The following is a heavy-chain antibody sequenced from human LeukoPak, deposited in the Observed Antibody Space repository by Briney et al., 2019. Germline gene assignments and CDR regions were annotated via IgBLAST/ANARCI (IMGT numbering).Heavy chain of an antibody. CDR1: GGSISRTSYY. V-gene: IGHV4-39*07. J-gene: IGHJ6*03. D-gene: IGHD2-2*02. CDR3: ATGRNGVVPAPILGVGPWYNYHYMDV. Sequence: SSETLSLTCIVSGGSISRTSYYWGWIRQPPGKGLEWIGEIDHSGTTNYNPSLKSRVTMSVDTSKNQFSLMVSSVTAADTAVYYCATGRNGVVPAPILGVGPWYNYHYMDVWGKGTTVTVSS. CDR2: IDHSGTT.